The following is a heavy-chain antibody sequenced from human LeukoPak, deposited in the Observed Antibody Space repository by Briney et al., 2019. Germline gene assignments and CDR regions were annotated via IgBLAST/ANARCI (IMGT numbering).Heavy chain of an antibody. Sequence: PRGSLTLSCAASGFSFTGHWMHWVRQAPGKGLVWVARLSLDGRITSHADSVEGRFTISRDNAKSTVYLQMNSLRAADTSLYYCGRESDVVPGAIDYWGQGTLLTVSP. V-gene: IGHV3-74*01. CDR2: LSLDGRIT. CDR1: GFSFTGHW. D-gene: IGHD2-2*01. J-gene: IGHJ4*02. CDR3: GRESDVVPGAIDY.